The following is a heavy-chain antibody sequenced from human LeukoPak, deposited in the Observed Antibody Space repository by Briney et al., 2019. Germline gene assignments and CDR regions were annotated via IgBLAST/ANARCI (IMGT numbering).Heavy chain of an antibody. CDR1: GFTFDDYA. CDR3: TKDIQNSNSGRFDY. Sequence: PGGSLRLSCAASGFTFDDYAMHWIRQVPGKGPEWVSGISWNSATIAYADSVKGRFTISRDNTENSLFLQMNSLRAEDTALYYCTKDIQNSNSGRFDYWGQGILVTVSS. D-gene: IGHD6-19*01. J-gene: IGHJ4*02. CDR2: ISWNSATI. V-gene: IGHV3-9*01.